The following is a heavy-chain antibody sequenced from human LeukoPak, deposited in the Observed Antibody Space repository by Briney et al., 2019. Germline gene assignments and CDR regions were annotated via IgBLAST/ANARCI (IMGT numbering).Heavy chain of an antibody. CDR3: ARELGGATTGYFDY. J-gene: IGHJ4*02. CDR1: GFTFSTYG. Sequence: GGSLRLSCAASGFTFSTYGMHWVRQAPGKGLEWVAVIWYDGSNKYYADSVKGRFTISRDNAKNSLYLQMNSLRAEDTAVYYCARELGGATTGYFDYWGQGTLVTVSS. CDR2: IWYDGSNK. V-gene: IGHV3-33*01. D-gene: IGHD1-26*01.